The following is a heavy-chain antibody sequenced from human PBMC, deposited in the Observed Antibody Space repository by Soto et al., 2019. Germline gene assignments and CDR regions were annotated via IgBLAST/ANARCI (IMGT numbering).Heavy chain of an antibody. CDR3: ASGYSSGSYWYFDL. V-gene: IGHV3-21*01. CDR1: GFTFSSYS. CDR2: ISSSSSYI. D-gene: IGHD6-25*01. Sequence: GGSLRLSCAASGFTFSSYSMNWVRQAPGKGLEWVSSISSSSSYIYYADSVKGRFTISRDNAKNSLYPQMNSLRAEDTAVYYCASGYSSGSYWYFDLWGRGTLVTVSS. J-gene: IGHJ2*01.